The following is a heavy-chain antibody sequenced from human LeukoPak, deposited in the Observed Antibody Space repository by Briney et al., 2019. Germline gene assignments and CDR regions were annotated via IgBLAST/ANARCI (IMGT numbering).Heavy chain of an antibody. D-gene: IGHD1-7*01. CDR1: GYTFTSYG. V-gene: IGHV1-18*01. CDR3: ARDVSGPVETNFDY. Sequence: GASVKVSCKASGYTFTSYGISLVRQAPGHGLEWMGWISAYNGNTNYAQKLQGRVTMTTDTSTSTAYMELRSLRSDDTAVYYCARDVSGPVETNFDYWGQGTLVTVSS. CDR2: ISAYNGNT. J-gene: IGHJ4*02.